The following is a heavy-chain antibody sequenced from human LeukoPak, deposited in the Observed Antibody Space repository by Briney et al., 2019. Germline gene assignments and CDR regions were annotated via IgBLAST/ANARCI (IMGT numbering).Heavy chain of an antibody. CDR3: ARDHWGYCSSTSCSLVV. J-gene: IGHJ4*02. D-gene: IGHD2-2*01. Sequence: GGSLRLSCAASGFTFSSYAMPWVRQAPGKGLEWVAVISYDGSNKYYADSVKGRFTISRDNSKNTLYLQMNSLRAEDTAVYYCARDHWGYCSSTSCSLVVWGQGTLVTVSS. CDR2: ISYDGSNK. V-gene: IGHV3-30-3*01. CDR1: GFTFSSYA.